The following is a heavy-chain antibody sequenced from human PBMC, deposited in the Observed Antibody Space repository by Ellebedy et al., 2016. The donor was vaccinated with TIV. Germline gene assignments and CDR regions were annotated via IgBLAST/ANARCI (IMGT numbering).Heavy chain of an antibody. CDR3: ARLFSSGWYRGYYFDY. CDR2: IYYSGST. J-gene: IGHJ4*02. Sequence: SETLSLTCTVSGGSISSYYWSWIRQPPGKGLEWIGSIYYSGSTYYNPSLKSRVTISVDTSKNQFSLKLSSVTAADTAVYYCARLFSSGWYRGYYFDYWGQGTLVTVSS. D-gene: IGHD6-19*01. V-gene: IGHV4-59*05. CDR1: GGSISSYY.